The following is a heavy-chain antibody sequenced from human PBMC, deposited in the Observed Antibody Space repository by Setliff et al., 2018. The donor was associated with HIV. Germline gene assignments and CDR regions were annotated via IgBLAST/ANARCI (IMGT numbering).Heavy chain of an antibody. CDR3: ARSPRDGYNYPGGYYYYYMDV. D-gene: IGHD5-12*01. CDR1: Y. V-gene: IGHV4-59*01. J-gene: IGHJ6*03. CDR2: IYYSGST. Sequence: YWSWIRQPPGKGLEWIGYIYYSGSTNYNPSLKSRVTISVDTSKNQFSLKLSSVTAADTAVYYCARSPRDGYNYPGGYYYYYMDVWGKGTTVTVSS.